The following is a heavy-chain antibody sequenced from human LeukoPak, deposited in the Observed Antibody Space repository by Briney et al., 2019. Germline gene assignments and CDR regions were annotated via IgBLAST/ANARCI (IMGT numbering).Heavy chain of an antibody. CDR2: INHSGST. Sequence: SETLSLTCAVYGGSFSGYYWSWIRQPPGKGLEWIGEINHSGSTNDNPSLKSRVTVSVDTPKNQFSLKLSSVTAADTAVYYCARGRYYYDSSGSIGAFDIWGQGTMVTVSS. J-gene: IGHJ3*02. D-gene: IGHD3-22*01. CDR1: GGSFSGYY. V-gene: IGHV4-34*01. CDR3: ARGRYYYDSSGSIGAFDI.